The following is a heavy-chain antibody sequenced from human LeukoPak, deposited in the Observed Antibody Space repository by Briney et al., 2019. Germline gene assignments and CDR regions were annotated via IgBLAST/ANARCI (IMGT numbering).Heavy chain of an antibody. CDR2: IYHSGRT. CDR3: ARFRSSGGYGSYYFDY. J-gene: IGHJ4*02. CDR1: GGSISSSNW. Sequence: PSETLSLTCAVSGGSISSSNWWSWVRQPPGKGLEWIGEIYHSGRTNYNPSLKSRVTISVDKSKNQFSLKLSSVTAADTAVYYCARFRSSGGYGSYYFDYWGQGTLVTVSS. V-gene: IGHV4-4*02. D-gene: IGHD6-19*01.